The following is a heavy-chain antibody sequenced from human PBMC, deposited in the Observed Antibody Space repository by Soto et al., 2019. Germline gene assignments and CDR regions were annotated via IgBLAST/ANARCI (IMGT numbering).Heavy chain of an antibody. J-gene: IGHJ4*01. CDR3: AKDSDWSEKWEVLPAFDY. CDR1: GFTFSSYA. CDR2: ISGSSETI. Sequence: PGGSLRLSCAASGFTFSSYAMSWVRQAPGKGLEWVSGISGSSETIYYADSVKGRFTISRDNSKNTLYLQLNSPTAGDTAVYYCAKDSDWSEKWEVLPAFDYWGHGTLVTVSS. D-gene: IGHD1-26*01. V-gene: IGHV3-23*01.